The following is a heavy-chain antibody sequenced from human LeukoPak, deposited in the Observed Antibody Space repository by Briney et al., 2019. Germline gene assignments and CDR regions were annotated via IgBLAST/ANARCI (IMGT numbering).Heavy chain of an antibody. CDR3: ARVRGAYRETLDF. V-gene: IGHV4-31*03. J-gene: IGHJ4*02. CDR2: IYQTRRT. CDR1: GGSISGGGFY. Sequence: SETLSLTCTVSGGSISGGGFYWSWLRQYPGKGLEGIAYIYQTRRTHYLPCLHSRVTISVDTSKKPFFLKLSSVTAADTAVYYCARVRGAYRETLDFWGQGTLVTVSS. D-gene: IGHD3-10*01.